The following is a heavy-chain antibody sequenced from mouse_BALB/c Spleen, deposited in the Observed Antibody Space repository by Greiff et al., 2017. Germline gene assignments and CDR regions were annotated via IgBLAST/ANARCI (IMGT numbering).Heavy chain of an antibody. D-gene: IGHD2-3*01. CDR1: GFSLSRYS. CDR2: IWGGGST. Sequence: QVHVKQSGPGLVAPSQSLSITCTVSGFSLSRYSVHWVRQPPGKGLEWLGMIWGGGSTDYNSALKSRLSISKDNSKSQVFLKMNSLQTDDTAMYYCARNKGNDGYYYYAMDYWGQGTSVTVSS. CDR3: ARNKGNDGYYYYAMDY. J-gene: IGHJ4*01. V-gene: IGHV2-6-4*01.